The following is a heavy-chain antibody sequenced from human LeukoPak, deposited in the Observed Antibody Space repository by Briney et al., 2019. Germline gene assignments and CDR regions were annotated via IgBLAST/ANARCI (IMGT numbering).Heavy chain of an antibody. Sequence: GGSLRLSCAASGFRFNTYWMSWVRQAPGKGLEWVANINQDGTEKYYVDSVKGRFTISRDNAKNSLYLQMNSLRAEDTAVYYCARGVPKTSYYYYYMDVWGKGTTVTVSS. CDR1: GFRFNTYW. D-gene: IGHD4-11*01. V-gene: IGHV3-7*01. J-gene: IGHJ6*03. CDR3: ARGVPKTSYYYYYMDV. CDR2: INQDGTEK.